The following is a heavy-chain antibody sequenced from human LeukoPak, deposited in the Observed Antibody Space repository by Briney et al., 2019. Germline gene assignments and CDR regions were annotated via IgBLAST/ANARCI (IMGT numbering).Heavy chain of an antibody. Sequence: KPGGSLRLSCAASGFTFSSYSMNWVRQAPGKGLEWVSSISSSSSYIYYADSVKGRFTISRDNAKNSLYLQMNSLRAEETAVYYCARGPGYSSGWYPRWGQGTLVTVSS. J-gene: IGHJ4*02. D-gene: IGHD6-19*01. CDR3: ARGPGYSSGWYPR. CDR2: ISSSSSYI. V-gene: IGHV3-21*01. CDR1: GFTFSSYS.